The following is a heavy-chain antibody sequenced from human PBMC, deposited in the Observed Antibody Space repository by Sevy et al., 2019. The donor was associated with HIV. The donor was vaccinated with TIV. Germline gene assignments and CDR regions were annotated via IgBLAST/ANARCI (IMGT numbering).Heavy chain of an antibody. Sequence: WGSLRLSCAASGFTFSSYWMSWVRQAPGKGLEWVANIKQDGSEKYYVDSVKGRFTISRDNAKNSLYLQMNSLRAEDTAVYYCARNGCSSTSCHYGMDVWGQGTTVTVSS. V-gene: IGHV3-7*03. CDR2: IKQDGSEK. CDR1: GFTFSSYW. J-gene: IGHJ6*02. D-gene: IGHD2-2*01. CDR3: ARNGCSSTSCHYGMDV.